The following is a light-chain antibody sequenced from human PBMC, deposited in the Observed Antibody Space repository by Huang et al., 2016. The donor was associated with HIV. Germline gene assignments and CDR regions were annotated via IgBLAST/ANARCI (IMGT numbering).Light chain of an antibody. CDR1: QNVNTH. CDR2: AAS. Sequence: EIVLRQSPATLSVSPGETASLSCRASQNVNTHLAWYQQRPDQSPRLLIYAASTRAIGTPARFSGSGSGTDFTLTISNVQSEDSAVYYCQQSNDWPPYTFGPGTKL. J-gene: IGKJ2*01. CDR3: QQSNDWPPYT. V-gene: IGKV3D-15*01.